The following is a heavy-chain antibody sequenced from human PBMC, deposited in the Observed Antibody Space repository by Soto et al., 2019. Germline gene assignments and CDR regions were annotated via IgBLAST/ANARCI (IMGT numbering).Heavy chain of an antibody. D-gene: IGHD6-6*01. CDR1: GYTFTGYY. V-gene: IGHV1-2*04. Sequence: ASVKVSCKASGYTFTGYYMHWVRQAPGQGLEWMGWINPNSGGTNYAQKFQGWVTMTRDTSISTAYMELSRLRSDDTAVYYCARVGSSSGNNWFDPWGQGTLVTVSS. CDR2: INPNSGGT. J-gene: IGHJ5*02. CDR3: ARVGSSSGNNWFDP.